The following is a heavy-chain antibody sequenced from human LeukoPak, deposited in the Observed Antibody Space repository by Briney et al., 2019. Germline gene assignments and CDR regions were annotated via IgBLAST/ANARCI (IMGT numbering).Heavy chain of an antibody. V-gene: IGHV3-23*01. J-gene: IGHJ4*02. D-gene: IGHD5-18*01. CDR1: GFIFSNYD. CDR2: ISGRGGST. CDR3: ARDERWIQFNY. Sequence: PGGSLRLSCTASGFIFSNYDMSWVRQAPGKGLEWVSNISGRGGSTHYADSVKGRFTISRDNSKNTLYLHMNGLRVEDTAIYYCARDERWIQFNYWGQGTLVTVSS.